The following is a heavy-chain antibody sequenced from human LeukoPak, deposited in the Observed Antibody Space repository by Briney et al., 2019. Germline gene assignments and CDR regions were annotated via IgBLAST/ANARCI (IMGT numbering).Heavy chain of an antibody. D-gene: IGHD2-15*01. CDR2: IIPIFGTV. CDR3: ATGYCSGGSCYTGDWFDP. V-gene: IGHV1-69*13. J-gene: IGHJ5*02. Sequence: SVKVSCKASGGTFSSYAISWVRQAPGQGLEWMGGIIPIFGTVNYAQKFQGRVTITADESTSTAYMELSSLRSEDTAVYYCATGYCSGGSCYTGDWFDPWGQGTLVTVSS. CDR1: GGTFSSYA.